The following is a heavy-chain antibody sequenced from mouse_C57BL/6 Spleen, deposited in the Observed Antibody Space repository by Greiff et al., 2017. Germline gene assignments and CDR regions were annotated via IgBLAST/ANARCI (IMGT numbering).Heavy chain of an antibody. D-gene: IGHD1-1*01. CDR1: GFTFSDYG. Sequence: EVKLVESGGGLVKPGGSLKLSCAASGFTFSDYGMHWVRQAPEKGLEWVAYISSGSSTIYYADTVKGRFTISRDNAKNTLFLQMTSLRSEDTAMYYGARPYYYGSFYAMDYWGQGTSVTVSS. V-gene: IGHV5-17*01. J-gene: IGHJ4*01. CDR2: ISSGSSTI. CDR3: ARPYYYGSFYAMDY.